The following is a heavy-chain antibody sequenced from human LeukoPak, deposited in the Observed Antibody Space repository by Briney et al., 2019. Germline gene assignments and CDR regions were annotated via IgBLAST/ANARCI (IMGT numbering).Heavy chain of an antibody. CDR2: IRYDGSNK. Sequence: GGSLRLSCAASGFTFSSYGMHWVRQAPGKGLEWVAFIRYDGSNKYYADSVKGRFTISRDNSKNTLYLQMNSLRAEDTAVYYCAKAGIESSWSFDYWGQGTLVTVSS. CDR3: AKAGIESSWSFDY. D-gene: IGHD6-13*01. V-gene: IGHV3-30*02. CDR1: GFTFSSYG. J-gene: IGHJ4*02.